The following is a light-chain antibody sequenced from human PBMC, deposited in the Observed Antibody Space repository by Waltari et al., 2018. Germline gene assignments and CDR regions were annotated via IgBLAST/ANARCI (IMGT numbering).Light chain of an antibody. Sequence: EIVLTQSPVTLSLSPGQRATLSCRASQSVDNFLGWYHQKAGQAPRLLIYDATKRAPGIPARFSGGGSGTDFTLTLSSLEPEDVGLYYCHQGTTWPRTFGQGTKLEI. J-gene: IGKJ2*01. CDR1: QSVDNF. CDR2: DAT. V-gene: IGKV3-11*01. CDR3: HQGTTWPRT.